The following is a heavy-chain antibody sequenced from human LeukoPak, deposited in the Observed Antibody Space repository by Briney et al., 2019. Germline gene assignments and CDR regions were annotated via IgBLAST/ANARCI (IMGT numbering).Heavy chain of an antibody. CDR1: GYTFTSYG. CDR2: ISAYNGNT. D-gene: IGHD6-13*01. Sequence: ASVKVSCKASGYTFTSYGISWVRQAPGQGLEWMGWISAYNGNTNYAQKLQGRVTMTTDTCTSTAYMELRSLRSDDTAVYYCARVGAGAAGVGGYYFDYWGQGTLVTVSS. CDR3: ARVGAGAAGVGGYYFDY. J-gene: IGHJ4*02. V-gene: IGHV1-18*01.